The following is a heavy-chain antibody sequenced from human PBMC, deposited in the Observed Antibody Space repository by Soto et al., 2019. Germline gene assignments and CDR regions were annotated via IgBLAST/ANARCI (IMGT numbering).Heavy chain of an antibody. Sequence: SETLSLTCTVSGGSISSADYYWCWVRQRPGKCLEWIGYIYYCGSTYYNPSLRSRTIMSLHKSKNQFSLSLRSVTAADTAVYYCAREGGHYYDTTGYFVAWFDPWGQG. J-gene: IGHJ5*02. V-gene: IGHV4-31*03. CDR1: GGSISSADYY. CDR2: IYYCGST. CDR3: AREGGHYYDTTGYFVAWFDP. D-gene: IGHD3-22*01.